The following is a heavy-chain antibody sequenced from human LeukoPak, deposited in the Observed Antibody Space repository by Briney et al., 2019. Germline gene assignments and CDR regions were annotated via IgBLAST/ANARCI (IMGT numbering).Heavy chain of an antibody. D-gene: IGHD2-15*01. CDR1: GGSVSSYY. V-gene: IGHV4-59*02. CDR3: ARVRGSYGDAFDI. CDR2: IYYSGST. J-gene: IGHJ3*02. Sequence: SETLSFTCTVSGGSVSSYYGGWIRQPPAKGLGWIGYIYYSGSTNYNPSLKSRVTISVDTSKNQFSLKLSSVTAADTAVYYCARVRGSYGDAFDIWGQGTMVTVSS.